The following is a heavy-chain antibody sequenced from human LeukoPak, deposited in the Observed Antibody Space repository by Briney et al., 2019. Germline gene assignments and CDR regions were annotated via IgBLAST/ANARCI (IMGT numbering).Heavy chain of an antibody. CDR1: GYTFTNYY. Sequence: GASVKVSCKASGYTFTNYYMHWVRQAPGQGLEWMGVINPSGGTTNYAQKFLGRVTMTRDTSTSTVYMELSRLRSDDTAVYYCARDLYEYYYYYYMDVWGKGTTVTVSS. D-gene: IGHD3-3*01. CDR3: ARDLYEYYYYYYMDV. CDR2: INPSGGTT. J-gene: IGHJ6*03. V-gene: IGHV1-46*01.